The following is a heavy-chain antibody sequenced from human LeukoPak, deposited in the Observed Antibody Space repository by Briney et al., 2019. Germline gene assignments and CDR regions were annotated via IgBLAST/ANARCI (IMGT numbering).Heavy chain of an antibody. J-gene: IGHJ5*02. CDR2: IIPIFGTA. V-gene: IGHV1-69*05. CDR1: GGTFSSYA. CDR3: ARVSRDYGSGSWYWFDP. D-gene: IGHD3-10*01. Sequence: ATVKVSCKASGGTFSSYAISWVRQAPGQGLEWMGGIIPIFGTANYAQKLQGRVTMTTDTSTSTAYMELRSLRSDDTAVYYCARVSRDYGSGSWYWFDPWGQGTLVTVSS.